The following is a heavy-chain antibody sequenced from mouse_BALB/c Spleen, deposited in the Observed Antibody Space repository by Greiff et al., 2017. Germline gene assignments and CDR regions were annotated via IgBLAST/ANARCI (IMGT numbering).Heavy chain of an antibody. J-gene: IGHJ2*01. CDR2: IYPGSGST. Sequence: VQLQQPGAELVKPGTSVKLSCKASGYNFTSYWINWVKLRPGQGLEWIGDIYPGSGSTNYNEKFKSKATLTVDTSSSTAYMQLSSLASEDSALYYCARSRGYYFDYWGQGTTLTVSS. V-gene: IGHV1-55*01. D-gene: IGHD6-1*01. CDR3: ARSRGYYFDY. CDR1: GYNFTSYW.